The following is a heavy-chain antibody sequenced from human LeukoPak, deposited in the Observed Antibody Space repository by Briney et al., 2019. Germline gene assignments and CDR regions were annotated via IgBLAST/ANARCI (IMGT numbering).Heavy chain of an antibody. CDR2: ISSSSSYM. CDR1: GFTFSSYN. J-gene: IGHJ4*02. D-gene: IGHD5-18*01. V-gene: IGHV3-21*01. CDR3: AREHTRGYSYGYEDY. Sequence: PGGSLRLSCAASGFTFSSYNMNWVRQAPGKGLEWVSSISSSSSYMYYADSVKGRFTISRDNAKNSLYLQMNSLRAEDTAVYYCAREHTRGYSYGYEDYWGQGTLVTVSS.